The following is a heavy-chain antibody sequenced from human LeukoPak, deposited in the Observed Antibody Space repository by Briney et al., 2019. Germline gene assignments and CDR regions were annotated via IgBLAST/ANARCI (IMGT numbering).Heavy chain of an antibody. J-gene: IGHJ3*02. D-gene: IGHD3-22*01. CDR3: ARDSSGYNDAFDI. Sequence: PGGSLRLSCAASGFTFSSYSMNWVRQAPGKGLEWVSSISSSSSYIYYADSVKGRFTVSRDNAKNSLYLQMNSLRAEDTAVYYCARDSSGYNDAFDIWGQGTMVTVSS. CDR1: GFTFSSYS. V-gene: IGHV3-21*01. CDR2: ISSSSSYI.